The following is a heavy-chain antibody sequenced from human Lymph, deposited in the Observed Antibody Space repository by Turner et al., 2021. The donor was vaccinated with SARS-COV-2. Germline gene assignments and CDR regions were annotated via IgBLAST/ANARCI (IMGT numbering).Heavy chain of an antibody. CDR2: ISYDGSNK. J-gene: IGHJ6*02. Sequence: QVQLVESGGGVVQPGRSLRLSCAASGFTFSSYGMHWVRQAPGKGLEWVAVISYDGSNKYYADSVKGRFTISRDNSKNTLSLQMNSLRAEDTAVYYCAKEEMIEDGGMDVWGQGTTVTVSS. CDR3: AKEEMIEDGGMDV. D-gene: IGHD3-22*01. V-gene: IGHV3-30*18. CDR1: GFTFSSYG.